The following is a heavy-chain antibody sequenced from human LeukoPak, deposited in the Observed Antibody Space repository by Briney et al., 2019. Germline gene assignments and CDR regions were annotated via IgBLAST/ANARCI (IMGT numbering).Heavy chain of an antibody. V-gene: IGHV3-23*01. CDR2: ISGGGGIT. J-gene: IGHJ4*02. CDR1: AFTFSRSA. D-gene: IGHD4-17*01. CDR3: AKGGSTVTTEDVVDY. Sequence: PGGSLRLSCAASAFTFSRSAMSWVRQAPGKGLEWVSVISGGGGITNYADSVKGRFTISRDNSNTTLSLQMNSLRVEDTAVYYCAKGGSTVTTEDVVDYWGQGTLVTVSS.